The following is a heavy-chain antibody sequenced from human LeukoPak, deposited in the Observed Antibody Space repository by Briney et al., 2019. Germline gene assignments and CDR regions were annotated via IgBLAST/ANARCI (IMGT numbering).Heavy chain of an antibody. CDR1: GGSINSSSYS. CDR3: ARSANSGRETNY. V-gene: IGHV4-39*01. Sequence: PSETLSLTCTVSGGSINSSSYSWGWIRQPPGGGLEWIGTIYYSGTIYYRPSLKSRVTISVDTSKNQFSLKMTSATAADTAVYYCARSANSGRETNYWGQGTLVTVSS. J-gene: IGHJ4*02. D-gene: IGHD5-12*01. CDR2: IYYSGTI.